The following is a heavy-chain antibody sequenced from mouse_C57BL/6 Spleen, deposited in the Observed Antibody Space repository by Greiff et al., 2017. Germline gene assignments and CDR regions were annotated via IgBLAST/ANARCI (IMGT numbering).Heavy chain of an antibody. V-gene: IGHV1-80*01. CDR3: ARQAAQALFAY. D-gene: IGHD3-2*02. CDR2: IYPGDGDT. CDR1: GYAFRSYW. J-gene: IGHJ3*01. Sequence: VKLMESGAELVKPGASVKISCKASGYAFRSYWMNWVKQRPGKGLEWIGQIYPGDGDTNYNGKFKGKATLTADKSSSTAYMQLSSLTSEDSAVYFCARQAAQALFAYWGQGTLVTVSA.